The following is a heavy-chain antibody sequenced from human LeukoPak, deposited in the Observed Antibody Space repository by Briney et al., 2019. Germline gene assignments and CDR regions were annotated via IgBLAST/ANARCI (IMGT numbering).Heavy chain of an antibody. CDR3: ARSVAAQRFDY. Sequence: GESLQISCKGSGYSFTSYWIGWVRQMPGKRLEWMGIIYPGDSDTRYSPSFQGQVTISADKSISTPYLQWSSLKASDTAMYYCARSVAAQRFDYWGQGTLVTVSS. V-gene: IGHV5-51*01. CDR2: IYPGDSDT. D-gene: IGHD6-6*01. CDR1: GYSFTSYW. J-gene: IGHJ4*02.